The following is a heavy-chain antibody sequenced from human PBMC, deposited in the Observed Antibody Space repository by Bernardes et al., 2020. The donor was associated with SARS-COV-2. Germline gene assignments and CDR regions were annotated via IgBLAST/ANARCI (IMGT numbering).Heavy chain of an antibody. J-gene: IGHJ6*02. CDR2: ISSSSRYI. CDR1: GFTFSSYS. CDR3: ARVRGGGRYEDYYYYYGMDV. Sequence: GGSLRLSCAASGFTFSSYSMNWVSQAPGKGLEWVSSISSSSRYIYYADSVKGRFTISRDNAKNSLYLQMNSLGAEDTAVYYCARVRGGGRYEDYYYYYGMDVWGQGTTVTVSS. V-gene: IGHV3-21*01. D-gene: IGHD6-19*01.